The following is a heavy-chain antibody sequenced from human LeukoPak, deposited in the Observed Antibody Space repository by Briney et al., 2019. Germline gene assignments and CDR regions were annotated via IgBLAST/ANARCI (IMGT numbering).Heavy chain of an antibody. CDR2: ISGSGGST. CDR3: AKDVRSRFLEWLYLDY. Sequence: GGSLRLSCAASGFTFSSYAMSWVRQAPGKGLEWVSAISGSGGSTYYADSVKGRFTISRDNSKNTLYLQMNSLRAEDTAVYYCAKDVRSRFLEWLYLDYWGQGTLVTVSS. CDR1: GFTFSSYA. D-gene: IGHD3-3*01. V-gene: IGHV3-23*01. J-gene: IGHJ4*02.